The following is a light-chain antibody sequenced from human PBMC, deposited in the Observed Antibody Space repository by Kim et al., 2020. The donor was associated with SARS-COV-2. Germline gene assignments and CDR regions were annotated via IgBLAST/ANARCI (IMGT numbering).Light chain of an antibody. CDR3: QAWDITTGV. CDR1: QLANKN. J-gene: IGLJ3*02. CDR2: EDN. Sequence: SVSPGQTASITCSGIQLANKNACWYQQKPGQSPVLVIYEDNRRPSGIPERFSGSNSGNTATLTISGTQAMDEADYYCQAWDITTGVFGGGTKLTVL. V-gene: IGLV3-1*01.